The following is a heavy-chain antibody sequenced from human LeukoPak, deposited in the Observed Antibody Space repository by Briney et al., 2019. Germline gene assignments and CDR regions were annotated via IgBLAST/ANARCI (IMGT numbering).Heavy chain of an antibody. D-gene: IGHD6-13*01. V-gene: IGHV3-23*01. CDR1: GFTFSSYD. CDR3: AKAPYSSSWYLSWFDP. Sequence: GGSLRLSCAASGFTFSSYDMSWVRQAPGKGLEWVSAISGSGGSTYYADSVKGRFTISRDNSKNTLYLQMNSLRAEDTAVYYCAKAPYSSSWYLSWFDPWGQGTLVTVSS. J-gene: IGHJ5*02. CDR2: ISGSGGST.